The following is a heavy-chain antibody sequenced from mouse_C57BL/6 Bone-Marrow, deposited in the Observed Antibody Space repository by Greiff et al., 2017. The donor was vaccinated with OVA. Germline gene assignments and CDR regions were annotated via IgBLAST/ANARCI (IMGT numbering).Heavy chain of an antibody. V-gene: IGHV1-61*01. CDR2: IYPSDSET. Sequence: QVQLQQPGAELVRPGSSVKLSCKASGYTFTSYWMDWVKQRPGQGLEWIGNIYPSDSETHYNQKFKDKATLTVDKSSSTAYMQRSSLTSEDSAVYYCARDLLWYPYWYFDVWGTGTTVTVSS. CDR3: ARDLLWYPYWYFDV. J-gene: IGHJ1*03. D-gene: IGHD2-1*01. CDR1: GYTFTSYW.